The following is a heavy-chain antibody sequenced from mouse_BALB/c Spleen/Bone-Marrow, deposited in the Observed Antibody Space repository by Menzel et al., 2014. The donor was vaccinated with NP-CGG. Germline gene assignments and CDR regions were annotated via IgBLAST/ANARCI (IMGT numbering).Heavy chain of an antibody. D-gene: IGHD2-10*02. J-gene: IGHJ3*01. CDR1: GFTFSDFY. CDR3: ARDVGYGNYFVY. CDR2: SRNKAKHYTT. V-gene: IGHV7-1*02. Sequence: EVKLMESGGGLVQPGDSLRLSCATSGFTFSDFYMEWVRQPPVKRLEWIAASRNKAKHYTTEYSASVKGRFIVSRDTSQSILYLQMNALRAEDTAIYYCARDVGYGNYFVYWGQGTLVTVSA.